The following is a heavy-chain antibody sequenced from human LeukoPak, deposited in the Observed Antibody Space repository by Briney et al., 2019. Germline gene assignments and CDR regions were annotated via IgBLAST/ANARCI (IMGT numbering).Heavy chain of an antibody. Sequence: TSVKVSCKASGYTFTSYAIHWVRQAPGQRLEWMGWISAGNGNTKYSQNFQGRVTFISNTSATTAFMELSSLRSEDAAVYYCARDSGSGSNDYWGQGTLVTVSS. J-gene: IGHJ4*02. CDR3: ARDSGSGSNDY. CDR1: GYTFTSYA. D-gene: IGHD1-26*01. V-gene: IGHV1-3*01. CDR2: ISAGNGNT.